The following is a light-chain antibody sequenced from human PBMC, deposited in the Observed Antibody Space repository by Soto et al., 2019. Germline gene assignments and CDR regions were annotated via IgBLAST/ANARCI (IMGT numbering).Light chain of an antibody. CDR2: DAS. V-gene: IGKV1-33*01. J-gene: IGKJ2*01. Sequence: DIEMTQSPSTLSASVGDRVTITCRASQSITTWLAWYQQKPGKAPKLLIYDASNLETGVPSRFSGGGSGRDFTFTISTLQPEDIATYYCQQYDNLPGYTFGQGTKLEIK. CDR3: QQYDNLPGYT. CDR1: QSITTW.